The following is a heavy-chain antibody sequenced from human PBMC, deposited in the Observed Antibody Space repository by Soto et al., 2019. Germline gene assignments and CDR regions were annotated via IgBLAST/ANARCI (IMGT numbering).Heavy chain of an antibody. Sequence: GESLKISCKGSGYSFTSYWIGWVRQMPGKGMEWMGIIYPGDSDTRYSPSFQGQVTISADKSISTAYLQWSSLKASDSAMYYCARSVSPMYNWFDPWGQGTLVTVSS. J-gene: IGHJ5*02. V-gene: IGHV5-51*01. D-gene: IGHD1-20*01. CDR1: GYSFTSYW. CDR2: IYPGDSDT. CDR3: ARSVSPMYNWFDP.